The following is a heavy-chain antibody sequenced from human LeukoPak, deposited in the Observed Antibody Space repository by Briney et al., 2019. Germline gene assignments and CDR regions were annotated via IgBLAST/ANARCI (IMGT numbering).Heavy chain of an antibody. V-gene: IGHV5-51*01. J-gene: IGHJ5*02. Sequence: GESLKISCKGSGYSFTSYWIGWVRQMPGKGLEWMGIIYPGDSDTRYSPSFQGQVTISADKSISTAYLQWSSLKASDTAMYYCARGGIVVANSNWFDPWGQGTLVTVSS. D-gene: IGHD6-19*01. CDR1: GYSFTSYW. CDR2: IYPGDSDT. CDR3: ARGGIVVANSNWFDP.